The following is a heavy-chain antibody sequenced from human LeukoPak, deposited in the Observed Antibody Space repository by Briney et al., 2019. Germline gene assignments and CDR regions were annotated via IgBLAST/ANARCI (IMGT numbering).Heavy chain of an antibody. J-gene: IGHJ6*03. V-gene: IGHV4-4*07. CDR2: IYTSGST. Sequence: SETLSLTCTVSGGSISSYYWSWIRQPAGKGLEWIGRIYTSGSTNYNPSLKSRVTMSVDMSKNQFSLKLSSVTAADTAVYYCARDSSSWVYYYYMDVWGKGTTVTVSS. CDR1: GGSISSYY. CDR3: ARDSSSWVYYYYMDV. D-gene: IGHD6-13*01.